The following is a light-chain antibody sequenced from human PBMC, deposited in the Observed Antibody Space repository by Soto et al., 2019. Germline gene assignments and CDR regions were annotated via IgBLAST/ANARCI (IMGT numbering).Light chain of an antibody. CDR3: SSYAGSNIVV. CDR1: SSDVGGYNF. V-gene: IGLV2-8*01. J-gene: IGLJ2*01. CDR2: EVS. Sequence: QSVLTQPPSASGSPGQSVTISCTGTSSDVGGYNFVSWYQQHPGKAPKLMIYEVSERPSGVPDRFSGSNSGNTASLTVSGLQAEDEADYYCSSYAGSNIVVFGGGTKVTVL.